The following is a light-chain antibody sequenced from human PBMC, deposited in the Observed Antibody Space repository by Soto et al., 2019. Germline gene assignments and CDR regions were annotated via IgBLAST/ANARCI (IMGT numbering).Light chain of an antibody. CDR1: QSIGRNY. CDR3: QQYAKSTIT. Sequence: IVLTQSPDTLSLSPGERATLSCRASQSIGRNYLAWYQQKPGQAPRLLIHGASSRATDIPDRFSGSGSGTDFTLTISRLEPEDFAVYYCQQYAKSTITFGQGTRLEIK. CDR2: GAS. V-gene: IGKV3-20*01. J-gene: IGKJ5*01.